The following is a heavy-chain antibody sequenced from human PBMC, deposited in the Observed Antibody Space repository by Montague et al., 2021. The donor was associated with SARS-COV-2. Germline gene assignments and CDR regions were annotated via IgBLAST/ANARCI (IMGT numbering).Heavy chain of an antibody. V-gene: IGHV2-70*11. Sequence: PALVKPTQTLTLTCTFSGFSLSTSGMCVSWIRQPPGKALEWLARIDWDDDKYYSTSLKTRLTISKDTSKNQVVLKMTNKDPVDTATYYCARTYYGGRPFDYWGQGTLVTVSS. J-gene: IGHJ4*02. D-gene: IGHD4-23*01. CDR2: IDWDDDK. CDR3: ARTYYGGRPFDY. CDR1: GFSLSTSGMC.